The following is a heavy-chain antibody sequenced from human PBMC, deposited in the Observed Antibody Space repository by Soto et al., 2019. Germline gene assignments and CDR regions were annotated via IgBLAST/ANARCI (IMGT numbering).Heavy chain of an antibody. Sequence: EVQLVESGGGLVQPGGSLRLSCTASGFTFSDYSMDWVHQTPGKGLEWLSYISESSDTIYYADSVKGRFTISRDNAKNSLFLQMSSLRGEDTAVYYCARDKMGELSIADYWGQGTPVTVSS. CDR3: ARDKMGELSIADY. D-gene: IGHD3-16*02. CDR1: GFTFSDYS. J-gene: IGHJ4*02. V-gene: IGHV3-48*01. CDR2: ISESSDTI.